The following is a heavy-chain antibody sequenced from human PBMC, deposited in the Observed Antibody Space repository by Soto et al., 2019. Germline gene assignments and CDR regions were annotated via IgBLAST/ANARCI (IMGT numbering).Heavy chain of an antibody. D-gene: IGHD1-26*01. CDR1: GFTFSSHG. V-gene: IGHV3-33*01. CDR2: IWYDGSNK. Sequence: QVQLVESGGGVVQPGRSLRLSCAASGFTFSSHGMHWVRQAPGKGLEWVAVIWYDGSNKLYADSVKGRFTVSRDNSKNTLSLQMNSLRAEDTAMYYCATWGGLGAIDYWGQGTLVTVSS. J-gene: IGHJ4*02. CDR3: ATWGGLGAIDY.